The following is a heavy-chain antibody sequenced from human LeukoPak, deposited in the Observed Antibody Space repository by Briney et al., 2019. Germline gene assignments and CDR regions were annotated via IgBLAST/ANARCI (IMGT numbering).Heavy chain of an antibody. J-gene: IGHJ4*02. D-gene: IGHD2-2*01. CDR1: GFTFSSYG. V-gene: IGHV3-30*02. Sequence: GGSLRLSCAASGFTFSSYGMHWVRQAPGKGPEWVAFIRSDSSNKYYADSVKGRFTISRDNSKNALYLQMNSLRPEDTAVYYCARDCSSTSCFDYWGQGTLVTVSS. CDR2: IRSDSSNK. CDR3: ARDCSSTSCFDY.